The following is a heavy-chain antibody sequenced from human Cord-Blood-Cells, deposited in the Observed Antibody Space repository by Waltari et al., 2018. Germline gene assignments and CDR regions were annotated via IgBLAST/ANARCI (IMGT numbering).Heavy chain of an antibody. Sequence: QLQLQESGPGLVKPSETLSLTCTVSGGCISSSSYYWGWIRQPPGKGLEWIGSIYYSGGTYYNPSLKSRVTISVDTSKNQFSLKLSSVTAADTAVYYCARTKGFGSDAFDIWGQGTMVTVSS. CDR2: IYYSGGT. D-gene: IGHD3-10*01. J-gene: IGHJ3*02. CDR3: ARTKGFGSDAFDI. V-gene: IGHV4-39*07. CDR1: GGCISSSSYY.